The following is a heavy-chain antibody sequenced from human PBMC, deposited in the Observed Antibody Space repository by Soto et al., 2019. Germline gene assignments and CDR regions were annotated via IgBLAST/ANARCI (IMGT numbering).Heavy chain of an antibody. Sequence: PGESLKISCKGSGYSFTSYWIGWVRQMPGKGLEWMAIIYPDESDTRYSPSFQGQVTISADKSISTAYLQWSSLKASDTAMYYCAGGGVRGVITRTRDYYGMDVWGQGTTVTVSS. J-gene: IGHJ6*02. CDR2: IYPDESDT. D-gene: IGHD3-10*01. CDR1: GYSFTSYW. CDR3: AGGGVRGVITRTRDYYGMDV. V-gene: IGHV5-51*01.